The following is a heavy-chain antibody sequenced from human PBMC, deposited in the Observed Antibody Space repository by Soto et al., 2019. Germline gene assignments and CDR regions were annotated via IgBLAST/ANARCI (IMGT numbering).Heavy chain of an antibody. J-gene: IGHJ2*01. CDR3: ARSASTYYDILTGYCENNWYFEL. Sequence: QVQLVQSGAEVKKPGSSVKVSCKASGGTFSSYAISWVRQAPGQGLEWMGGIIPIFGTANYAQKFQGRVTITADEATSTADMEQSSLRSEDTAGYYCARSASTYYDILTGYCENNWYFELWGRGTLVPVSS. V-gene: IGHV1-69*12. CDR1: GGTFSSYA. CDR2: IIPIFGTA. D-gene: IGHD3-9*01.